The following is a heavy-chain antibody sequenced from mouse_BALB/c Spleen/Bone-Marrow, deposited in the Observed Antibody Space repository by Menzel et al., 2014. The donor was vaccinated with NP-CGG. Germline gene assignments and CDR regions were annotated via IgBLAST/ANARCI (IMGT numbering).Heavy chain of an antibody. D-gene: IGHD3-3*01. Sequence: DVMLVESGGGLVQPGGSLKLSCAASGFTFSGYGVSWVRQTPDKGLELVATISGSGSSTYYPDSVKGRFTISRDNARNTLYLQMSSLKSEDTAMYYCARGRDWFDYWGQGTTLTVSS. CDR1: GFTFSGYG. V-gene: IGHV5-6-3*01. CDR2: ISGSGSST. J-gene: IGHJ2*01. CDR3: ARGRDWFDY.